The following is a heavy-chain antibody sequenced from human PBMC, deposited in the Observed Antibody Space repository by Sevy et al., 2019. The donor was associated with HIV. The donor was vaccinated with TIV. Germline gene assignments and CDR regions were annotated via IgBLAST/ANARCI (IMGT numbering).Heavy chain of an antibody. V-gene: IGHV3-30*03. Sequence: GGSLRLSCATSGFTFSSYGMHWVRQAPGKGLEWVAVISDDGSNKYYADSVKGRFTISRDNSKNTQYLQMNSLRAEDTAVYYLARRIDYGKTLNWFDPWGQGTLVTVSS. D-gene: IGHD4-17*01. CDR3: ARRIDYGKTLNWFDP. CDR1: GFTFSSYG. J-gene: IGHJ5*02. CDR2: ISDDGSNK.